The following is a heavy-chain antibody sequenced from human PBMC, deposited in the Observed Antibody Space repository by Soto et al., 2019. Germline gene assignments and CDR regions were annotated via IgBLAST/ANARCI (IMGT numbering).Heavy chain of an antibody. J-gene: IGHJ4*02. CDR3: TRGPFLYCSGGSCYSPFDY. CDR2: IRSKAYGGTT. CDR1: GFTFGDYA. Sequence: GGSLRLSCTASGFTFGDYAMSWFRQAPGKGLEWVGFIRSKAYGGTTEYAASVKGRFTISRDDSKSIAYLQMNSLKTEDTAVYYCTRGPFLYCSGGSCYSPFDYWGQGTLVTVSS. D-gene: IGHD2-15*01. V-gene: IGHV3-49*03.